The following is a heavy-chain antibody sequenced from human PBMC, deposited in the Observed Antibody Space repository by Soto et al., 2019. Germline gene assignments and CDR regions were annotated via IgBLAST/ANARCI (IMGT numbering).Heavy chain of an antibody. J-gene: IGHJ6*02. D-gene: IGHD1-1*01. CDR3: AKDWNEANYLYGTDV. CDR2: ISHDGSKK. V-gene: IGHV3-30*18. Sequence: GGSLRVSCVASGFAFRSFGMHWVRRALGTGRQRVAFISHDGSKKKFVDSVKGRFTISRDDSGNTLYLQMNSLRADDTAVYFCAKDWNEANYLYGTDVWGQG. CDR1: GFAFRSFG.